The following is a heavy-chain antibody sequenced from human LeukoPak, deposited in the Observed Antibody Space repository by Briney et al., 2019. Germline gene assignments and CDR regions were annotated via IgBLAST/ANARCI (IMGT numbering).Heavy chain of an antibody. J-gene: IGHJ4*02. Sequence: PGGSLRLSCAASGFTFSSYSMNWVRQAPGKGLEWVSYISSSSSTIYYADSVKGRFTISRDNAKNSLYLQMNSLRAEDTAVYYCARDSGSYYPGYYFDYWGQGTLVTVSS. D-gene: IGHD1-26*01. V-gene: IGHV3-48*04. CDR1: GFTFSSYS. CDR2: ISSSSSTI. CDR3: ARDSGSYYPGYYFDY.